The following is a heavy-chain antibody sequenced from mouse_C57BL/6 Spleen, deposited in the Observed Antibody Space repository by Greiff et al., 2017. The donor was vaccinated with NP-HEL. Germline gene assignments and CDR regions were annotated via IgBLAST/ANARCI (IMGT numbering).Heavy chain of an antibody. CDR1: GYAFSSSG. V-gene: IGHV1-82*01. D-gene: IGHD1-1*01. CDR2: IYPGGGNT. J-gene: IGHJ2*01. Sequence: QVQLQQSGPELVKPGASVKISCKASGYAFSSSGMNWVKQRPGKGLEWIGRIYPGGGNTNYNGTFKGKATLTADKSSSTAYMQLSSLTSEDSAVYYCASGYYDGSSYFDYWGQGTTLTVSS. CDR3: ASGYYDGSSYFDY.